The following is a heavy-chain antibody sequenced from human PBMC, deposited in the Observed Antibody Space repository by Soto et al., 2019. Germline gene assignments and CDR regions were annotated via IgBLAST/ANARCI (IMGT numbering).Heavy chain of an antibody. Sequence: SETLSLTCTISGGSISTYYWSWIRQSPGKGPEWIGYVYHSGTTNYNPSLESRVTMSLDTSKNQFSLKLSAVTTADTAVYYCATRPPGEPSRGVFDYWSQGTLVTVSS. V-gene: IGHV4-59*01. J-gene: IGHJ4*02. D-gene: IGHD3-16*01. CDR2: VYHSGTT. CDR3: ATRPPGEPSRGVFDY. CDR1: GGSISTYY.